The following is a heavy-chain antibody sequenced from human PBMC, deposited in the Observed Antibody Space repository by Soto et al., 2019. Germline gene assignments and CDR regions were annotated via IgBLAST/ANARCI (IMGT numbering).Heavy chain of an antibody. V-gene: IGHV4-4*07. J-gene: IGHJ4*02. CDR2: IYSSGST. CDR3: ARSRTSDTSNYYYYFDY. CDR1: GGSISIYY. D-gene: IGHD3-22*01. Sequence: SDTLSLTCTVSGGSISIYYWNWVRHPAGEGLEWIGRIYSSGSTNYNPSLKSRVTMSVDTSKNQFSLKLTSVTAADTAVYYCARSRTSDTSNYYYYFDYWGQGALVTVSS.